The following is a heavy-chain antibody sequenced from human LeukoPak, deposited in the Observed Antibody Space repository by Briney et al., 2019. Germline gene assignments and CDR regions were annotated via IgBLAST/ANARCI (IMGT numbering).Heavy chain of an antibody. J-gene: IGHJ4*02. CDR3: TTDLRWELIPLDY. CDR2: IKSKTDGGAT. V-gene: IGHV3-15*01. CDR1: GFTFSNAW. D-gene: IGHD1-26*01. Sequence: TGGSLRLSCAASGFTFSNAWMSWVRQAPGKGLEWVGRIKSKTDGGATDYAAAVKGRFTISRDDSKDTLYLQMTSLKTEDTAVYYCTTDLRWELIPLDYWGQGTLVTVSS.